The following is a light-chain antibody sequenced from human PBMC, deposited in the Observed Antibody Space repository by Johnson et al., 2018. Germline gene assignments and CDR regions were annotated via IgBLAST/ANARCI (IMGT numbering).Light chain of an antibody. CDR2: ENN. Sequence: QSVLTQPPSVSAAPGQKVTISCSGSSSNIGNNYVSWYQQLPGTAHKLLIYENNKRPSGIPDRFSGSKSGTSATLGITGLQTGAEADYYCGTWDSSLSAGNVFGTGTEVTVL. V-gene: IGLV1-51*02. J-gene: IGLJ1*01. CDR1: SSNIGNNY. CDR3: GTWDSSLSAGNV.